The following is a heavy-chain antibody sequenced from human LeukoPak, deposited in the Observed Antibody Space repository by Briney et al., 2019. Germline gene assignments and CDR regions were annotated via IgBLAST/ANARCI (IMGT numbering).Heavy chain of an antibody. J-gene: IGHJ4*02. CDR1: GGSINSSSYY. CDR3: ARDARIAVAGTMDY. V-gene: IGHV4-39*07. CDR2: IYYSGST. Sequence: SETLSLTCTVSGGSINSSSYYWGWIRQPPGKGLEWIGSIYYSGSTYYNPSLKSRVTISVDTSKNQFSLKLSSVTAADTAVYYCARDARIAVAGTMDYWGQGTLVTVSS. D-gene: IGHD6-19*01.